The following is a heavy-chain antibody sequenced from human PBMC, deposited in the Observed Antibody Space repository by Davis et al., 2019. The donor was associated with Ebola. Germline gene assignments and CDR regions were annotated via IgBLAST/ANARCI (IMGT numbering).Heavy chain of an antibody. CDR3: ARAGGIVVVPTAIKSYYGMDV. J-gene: IGHJ6*02. D-gene: IGHD2-2*02. Sequence: SETLSLTCTVSGGSISSYYWSWIRQPPGKGLEWIGYIYYSGSTNYNPSRKSRVTISVDTSKNQLSLKLSSVTAADTAVYYCARAGGIVVVPTAIKSYYGMDVWGQGTTVTVSS. CDR2: IYYSGST. CDR1: GGSISSYY. V-gene: IGHV4-59*01.